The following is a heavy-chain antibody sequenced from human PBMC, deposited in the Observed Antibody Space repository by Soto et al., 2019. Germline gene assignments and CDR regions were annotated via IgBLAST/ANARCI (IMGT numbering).Heavy chain of an antibody. CDR1: GGTFSSYA. J-gene: IGHJ5*02. V-gene: IGHV1-69*06. Sequence: SVKVSCKASGGTFSSYAISWVRQAPGQGLEWMGGIIPIFGTANYAQKFQGRVTITADKSTSTAYMELSSLRSEDTAVYYCAREVGYGDYVAWFDPWGQGTLVTVS. D-gene: IGHD4-17*01. CDR3: AREVGYGDYVAWFDP. CDR2: IIPIFGTA.